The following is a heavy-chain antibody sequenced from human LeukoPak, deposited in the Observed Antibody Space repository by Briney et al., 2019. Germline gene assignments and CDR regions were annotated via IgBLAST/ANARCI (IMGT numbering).Heavy chain of an antibody. D-gene: IGHD4-23*01. CDR2: ISYDGSNK. Sequence: GGSLRLSCAASGFTFSSYAMHWVRQAPGKGLEWVAVISYDGSNKYYADSVKGRFTISRDNSKNTLYLQMNSLRAEDTAVYYCARVGKSTPGDYWGQGTLVTVSS. V-gene: IGHV3-30-3*01. CDR1: GFTFSSYA. J-gene: IGHJ4*02. CDR3: ARVGKSTPGDY.